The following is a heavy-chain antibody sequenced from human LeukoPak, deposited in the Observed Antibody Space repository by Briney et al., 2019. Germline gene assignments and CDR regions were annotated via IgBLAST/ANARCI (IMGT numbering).Heavy chain of an antibody. V-gene: IGHV3-9*01. CDR2: ISWNSGNI. J-gene: IGHJ4*02. CDR3: AKDNVGSGWYYFDY. D-gene: IGHD6-19*01. CDR1: GFTFDDYA. Sequence: PGGSLRLSCAASGFTFDDYAMHWVRQAPGKGLEWVSGISWNSGNIGYTDSVKGRFTISIDNAKNSLYLQMNSLRAEDTALYYCAKDNVGSGWYYFDYWGQGTLVTVSS.